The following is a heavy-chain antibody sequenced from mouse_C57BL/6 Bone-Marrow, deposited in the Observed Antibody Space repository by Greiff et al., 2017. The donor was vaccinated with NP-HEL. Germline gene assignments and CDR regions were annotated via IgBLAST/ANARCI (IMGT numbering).Heavy chain of an antibody. CDR1: GFTFSDFY. Sequence: EVQRVESGGGLVQSGRSLRLSCATSGFTFSDFYMEWVRQAPGKGLEWIAASRNKANDYTTEYSASVKGRFIVSRDTSQSILYLQMNALRAEDTAIYYCARDAWYGYSLAYWGKGTLVTVSA. V-gene: IGHV7-1*01. J-gene: IGHJ3*01. CDR2: SRNKANDYTT. CDR3: ARDAWYGYSLAY. D-gene: IGHD2-2*01.